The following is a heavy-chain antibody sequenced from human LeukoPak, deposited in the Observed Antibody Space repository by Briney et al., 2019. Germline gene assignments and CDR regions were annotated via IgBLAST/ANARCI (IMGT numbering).Heavy chain of an antibody. V-gene: IGHV3-7*01. J-gene: IGHJ4*02. CDR2: IKEDGSAK. CDR3: ARDGLLLVTLDY. CDR1: GFTFNSYW. Sequence: AGGSLRLSCAASGFTFNSYWMSWVRQAPGKGLEWVANIKEDGSAKNCADSVKGRFTISRDNAKKSLYLQMDSLRDDDTALYYCARDGLLLVTLDYWGQGTLVTVSS. D-gene: IGHD2-8*02.